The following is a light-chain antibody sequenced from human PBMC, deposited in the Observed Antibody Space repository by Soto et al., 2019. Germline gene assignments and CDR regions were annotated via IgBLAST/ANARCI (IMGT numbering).Light chain of an antibody. Sequence: EAVLTQSPATLSVFPGERATLSCRASQSVATNLAWYQQRPGQAPRLLIYGASKRAIGLPARFSGSGSGTEFTLTITSLQSVDFAVYYCQQYNKWPQTFGQGTKVDIK. CDR3: QQYNKWPQT. J-gene: IGKJ1*01. CDR1: QSVATN. CDR2: GAS. V-gene: IGKV3-15*01.